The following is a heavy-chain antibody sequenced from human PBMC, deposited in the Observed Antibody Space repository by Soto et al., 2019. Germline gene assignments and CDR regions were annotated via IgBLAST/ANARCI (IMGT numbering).Heavy chain of an antibody. CDR3: AARITIFGVVDY. D-gene: IGHD3-3*01. V-gene: IGHV4-39*01. J-gene: IGHJ4*02. Sequence: QLLESGPGLVKPSETLSLTCTVSGGSISSSSYYWGWIRQPPGKGLEWIGSIYYSGSTYYNPSLKSRVTISVDTSKNQCSLKLSSVTAADTAVYYCAARITIFGVVDYWGQGTLVTVSS. CDR2: IYYSGST. CDR1: GGSISSSSYY.